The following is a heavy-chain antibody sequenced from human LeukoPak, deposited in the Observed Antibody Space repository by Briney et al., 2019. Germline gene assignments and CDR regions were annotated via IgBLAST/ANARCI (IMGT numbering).Heavy chain of an antibody. J-gene: IGHJ4*02. Sequence: GRSLRLSCAASGFTYSSYGMHWVRQAPGKGLEWVAVISYDGSNKYYADSVKGRFTISRDNSKNTLYLQMNSLRAEDTAVYYCAKDSRRYYYDSSGYYYGYYFDYWGQGTLVTVSS. CDR1: GFTYSSYG. D-gene: IGHD3-22*01. V-gene: IGHV3-30*18. CDR3: AKDSRRYYYDSSGYYYGYYFDY. CDR2: ISYDGSNK.